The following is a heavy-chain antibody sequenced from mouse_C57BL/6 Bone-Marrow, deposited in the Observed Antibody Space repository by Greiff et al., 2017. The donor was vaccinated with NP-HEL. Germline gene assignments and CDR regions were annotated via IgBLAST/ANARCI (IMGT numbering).Heavy chain of an antibody. D-gene: IGHD1-1*01. CDR2: IDPSDSYT. Sequence: VQLQQPGAELVKPGASVKLSCKASGYTFTSYWMQWVKQRPGQGLEWIGEIDPSDSYTNYNQKFKGKATLTVDTSSSTAYMQLSSLTSEDSAVYYCARPYYYGSSFYWYFDVWGTGTTVTVSS. CDR3: ARPYYYGSSFYWYFDV. V-gene: IGHV1-50*01. J-gene: IGHJ1*03. CDR1: GYTFTSYW.